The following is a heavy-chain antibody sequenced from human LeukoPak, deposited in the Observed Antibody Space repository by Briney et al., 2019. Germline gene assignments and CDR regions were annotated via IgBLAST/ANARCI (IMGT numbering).Heavy chain of an antibody. D-gene: IGHD3-10*01. CDR1: GFTFSDYY. CDR3: AGYGSGDEYNWFDP. J-gene: IGHJ5*02. Sequence: SGGSLRLSCAASGFTFSDYYMSWIRQAPGKGLEWVSYISSSGSTIYYADSVKGRFTISRDNAKNSLYLQMNSLRPEATAVYYCAGYGSGDEYNWFDPWGQGTLVTVSS. V-gene: IGHV3-11*01. CDR2: ISSSGSTI.